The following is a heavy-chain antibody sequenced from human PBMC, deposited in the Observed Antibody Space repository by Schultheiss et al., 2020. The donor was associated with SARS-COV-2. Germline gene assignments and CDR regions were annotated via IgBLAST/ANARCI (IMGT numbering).Heavy chain of an antibody. CDR1: GFPFSTYA. D-gene: IGHD4-17*01. V-gene: IGHV3-64*04. Sequence: GESLKISCAVSGFPFSTYAMHWVRQAPGKRLEYVSGVTANGSPTYYADSVKGRFTISRDNAKNSLYLQMNSLRAEDTAVYYCARDADYGDYEVGWFDPWGQGTLVTVSS. CDR2: VTANGSPT. CDR3: ARDADYGDYEVGWFDP. J-gene: IGHJ5*02.